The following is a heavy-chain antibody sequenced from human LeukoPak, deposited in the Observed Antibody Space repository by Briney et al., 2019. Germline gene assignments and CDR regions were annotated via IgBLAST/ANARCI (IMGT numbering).Heavy chain of an antibody. CDR1: GYTFTIYG. D-gene: IGHD3-22*01. V-gene: IGHV1-18*01. CDR3: ARGGYYYDSSGYQLDY. Sequence: ASVKVSCKTSGYTFTIYGITWVRQAPRQGLEWVGWISAYNGNTNYAQKLQGRVTMTTDTSTSTAYMELRSLSSDDTAVYYCARGGYYYDSSGYQLDYWGQGTLVTVSS. CDR2: ISAYNGNT. J-gene: IGHJ4*02.